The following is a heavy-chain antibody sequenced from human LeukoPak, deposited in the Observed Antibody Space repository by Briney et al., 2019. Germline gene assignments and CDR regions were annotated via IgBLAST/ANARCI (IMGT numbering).Heavy chain of an antibody. V-gene: IGHV3-7*01. CDR1: GFAFSTYW. CDR3: ARGGSGPYY. Sequence: GGSLRLPCAASGFAFSTYWMSWVRQAPGKGLEWVANIKQDGSEKYYVDSVKGRFTISRDNAKNSLYLQMNSLRAEDTAVYYCARGGSGPYYWGQGTLVTVSS. J-gene: IGHJ4*02. D-gene: IGHD2-15*01. CDR2: IKQDGSEK.